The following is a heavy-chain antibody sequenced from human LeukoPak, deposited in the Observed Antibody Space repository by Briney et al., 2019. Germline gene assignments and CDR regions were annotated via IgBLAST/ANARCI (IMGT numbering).Heavy chain of an antibody. CDR1: GFTFSSYW. CDR2: IYSGGST. V-gene: IGHV3-66*01. CDR3: ARGVRGFRFDI. D-gene: IGHD3-10*01. Sequence: GGSLRLSCVASGFTFSSYWMHWVRQAPGKGLEWVSVIYSGGSTYYADSVKGRFTISRDNSKNTLYLQMNSLRAEDTAVYYCARGVRGFRFDIWGQGTMVTVSS. J-gene: IGHJ3*02.